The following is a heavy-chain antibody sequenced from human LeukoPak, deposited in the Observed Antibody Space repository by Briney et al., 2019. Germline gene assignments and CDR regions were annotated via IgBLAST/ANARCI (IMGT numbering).Heavy chain of an antibody. J-gene: IGHJ4*02. V-gene: IGHV5-51*01. CDR1: GYSFTSYW. CDR3: ASSSPSHYDSSGYRVDY. CDR2: IYPGDSDT. Sequence: GESLKISCKGSGYSFTSYWIGWVRQMPGKGLEWMGIIYPGDSDTRYSPSFQGQVTISADKSISTACLQWSSLKASDTAMYYCASSSPSHYDSSGYRVDYWGQGTLVTVSS. D-gene: IGHD3-22*01.